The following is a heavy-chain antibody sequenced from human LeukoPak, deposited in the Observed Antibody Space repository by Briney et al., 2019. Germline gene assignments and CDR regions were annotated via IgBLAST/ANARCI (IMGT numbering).Heavy chain of an antibody. J-gene: IGHJ4*02. V-gene: IGHV4-59*01. CDR2: MRYSGST. CDR3: ASIAVRNNYFEY. CDR1: GGSISTYY. D-gene: IGHD6-19*01. Sequence: PSETLSLTCTVSGGSISTYYWSWIRQPPGKGLEWIGYMRYSGSTNYNPSFKSRATALVDMSKNQLSLKLSSVTAADTAVYYCASIAVRNNYFEYWGQGTLVTVSS.